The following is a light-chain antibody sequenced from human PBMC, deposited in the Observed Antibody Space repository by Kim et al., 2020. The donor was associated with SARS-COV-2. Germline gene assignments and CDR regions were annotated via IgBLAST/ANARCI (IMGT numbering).Light chain of an antibody. CDR1: SSNIGSNI. V-gene: IGLV1-44*01. CDR3: AAWDDSLNAWV. CDR2: RNN. J-gene: IGLJ3*02. Sequence: GQRVTISCSGSSSNIGSNIVNWYQQFPGTAPKLLINRNNQRPSGVPDRFSGSKSGTSASLAISGLQSEDEADYDCAAWDDSLNAWVFGGGTQLTVL.